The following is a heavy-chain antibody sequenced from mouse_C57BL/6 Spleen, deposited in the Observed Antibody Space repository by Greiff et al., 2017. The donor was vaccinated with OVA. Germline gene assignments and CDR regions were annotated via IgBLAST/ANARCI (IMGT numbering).Heavy chain of an antibody. D-gene: IGHD3-3*01. V-gene: IGHV5-4*01. CDR3: TRDERDLYYFDY. J-gene: IGHJ2*01. CDR1: GFTFSSYA. CDR2: ISDGGSYT. Sequence: EVKLVESGGGLVKPGGSLKLSCAASGFTFSSYAMSWVRQTPEKRLEWVATISDGGSYTYYPDNVKGRFTISRDNAKNNLYLQMSHLKSEDTAMYYCTRDERDLYYFDYRGQGTTLTVSS.